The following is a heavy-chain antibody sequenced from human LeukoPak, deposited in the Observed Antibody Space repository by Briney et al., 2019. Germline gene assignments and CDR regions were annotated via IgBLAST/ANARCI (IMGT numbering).Heavy chain of an antibody. Sequence: SETLSLTCAVYGGSFSGYYWSWIRQPPGKGLEWIGEINHSGSTNYNPSLKSRVTISVDTSKNQFSLKLSSVTAADTAVYYCAGRGEQQLVTGGYWGQGTLVTVSS. CDR3: AGRGEQQLVTGGY. V-gene: IGHV4-34*01. CDR2: INHSGST. J-gene: IGHJ4*02. CDR1: GGSFSGYY. D-gene: IGHD6-13*01.